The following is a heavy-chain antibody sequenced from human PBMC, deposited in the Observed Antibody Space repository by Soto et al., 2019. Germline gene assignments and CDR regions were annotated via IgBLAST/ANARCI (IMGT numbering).Heavy chain of an antibody. D-gene: IGHD6-19*01. Sequence: PSETLSLTCTVSGGSVSSGSYYWSWIRQPPGKGLEWIGYIYYSGSTNYNPSLKSRVTISVDTSKNQFSLKLSSVTAADTAVYYCARGELYSSRDGRSYYFDYSGQGTLVTVSS. CDR3: ARGELYSSRDGRSYYFDY. CDR1: GGSVSSGSYY. V-gene: IGHV4-61*01. CDR2: IYYSGST. J-gene: IGHJ4*02.